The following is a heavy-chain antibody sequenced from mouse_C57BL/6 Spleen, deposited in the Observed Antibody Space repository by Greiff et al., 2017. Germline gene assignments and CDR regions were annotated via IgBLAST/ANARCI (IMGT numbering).Heavy chain of an antibody. CDR2: IDPETGGT. CDR3: THYCYRSSPDS. Sequence: VQLQQSGAELVRPGASVTLSCKASGYTFTDYEMHWVKQTPVHGLEWIGAIDPETGGTAYNQKFKGKAILTADKSSSTAYMELRSLTSEDSAVYYCTHYCYRSSPDSWGQGTTPTAS. V-gene: IGHV1-15*01. J-gene: IGHJ2*01. CDR1: GYTFTDYE. D-gene: IGHD1-1*01.